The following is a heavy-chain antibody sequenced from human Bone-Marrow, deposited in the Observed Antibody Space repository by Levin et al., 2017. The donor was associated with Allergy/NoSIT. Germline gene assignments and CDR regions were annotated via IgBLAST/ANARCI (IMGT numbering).Heavy chain of an antibody. Sequence: GGSLRLSCAASGFTFDGSAMHWVRQASGKGLEWVARIRSKVNNYATVYAESVRGRFTISRDDSKNTAYLQMDSLKTEDTAVYHCTTAPGSDYFYFGMTVWGKGTTVTVSS. CDR2: IRSKVNNYAT. J-gene: IGHJ6*04. CDR1: GFTFDGSA. V-gene: IGHV3-73*01. CDR3: TTAPGSDYFYFGMTV.